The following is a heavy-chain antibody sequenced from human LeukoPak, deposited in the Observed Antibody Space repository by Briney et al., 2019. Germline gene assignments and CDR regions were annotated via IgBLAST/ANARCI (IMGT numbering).Heavy chain of an antibody. CDR1: GFTFDDYA. CDR2: ISWDGGST. CDR3: AKEGMDGSGAFRYYYYMDV. V-gene: IGHV3-43D*03. D-gene: IGHD3-10*01. J-gene: IGHJ6*03. Sequence: PGGSLRLSCAASGFTFDDYAMHWVRQAPGKGLEGVSLISWDGGSTYYADSVKGRFTISRDNSKNSLYLQMNSMRAEDTALYYCAKEGMDGSGAFRYYYYMDVWGKGTTVTVSS.